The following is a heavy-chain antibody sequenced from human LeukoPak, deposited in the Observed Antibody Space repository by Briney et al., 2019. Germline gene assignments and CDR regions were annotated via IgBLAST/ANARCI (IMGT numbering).Heavy chain of an antibody. CDR2: ISGSGGST. Sequence: GSLRLSCAASGFTFNSYAMSWVRQAPGKGLGWVAAISGSGGSTYYADSVKGRFTISRDNSKNTLYLQMNSLRAEDTAVYYCAKGDLKMATIGSVDWFDPWGQGTLVTVSS. CDR1: GFTFNSYA. J-gene: IGHJ5*02. V-gene: IGHV3-23*01. CDR3: AKGDLKMATIGSVDWFDP. D-gene: IGHD5-24*01.